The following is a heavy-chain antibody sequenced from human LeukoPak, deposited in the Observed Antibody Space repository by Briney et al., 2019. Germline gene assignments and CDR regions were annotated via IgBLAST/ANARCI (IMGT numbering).Heavy chain of an antibody. CDR1: GFTFSSYA. CDR3: ARVPYDFWSGYYKGDDAFDI. D-gene: IGHD3-3*01. Sequence: GGSLRLSCAASGFTFSSYAMHWVRQAPGKGLEWVAVISYDGSNKYYANSVKGRFTISRDNAKNTLYLQMNSLRAEDTAVYYCARVPYDFWSGYYKGDDAFDIWGQGTMVTVSS. J-gene: IGHJ3*02. CDR2: ISYDGSNK. V-gene: IGHV3-30-3*01.